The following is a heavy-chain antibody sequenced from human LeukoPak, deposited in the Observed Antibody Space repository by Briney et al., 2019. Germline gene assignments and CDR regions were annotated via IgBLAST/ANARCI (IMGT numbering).Heavy chain of an antibody. CDR2: IKQDGSEK. CDR1: GFTFSSYW. CDR3: ARDYYGSGRGSFDY. D-gene: IGHD3-10*01. V-gene: IGHV3-7*01. Sequence: GGSLRLSCAASGFTFSSYWMSWVRQAPGKGLEWVANIKQDGSEKYYVDSVKGRFTISRDNAKNSLYLQMNSLRAEDTAVYYCARDYYGSGRGSFDYWGQGTLVTVSS. J-gene: IGHJ4*02.